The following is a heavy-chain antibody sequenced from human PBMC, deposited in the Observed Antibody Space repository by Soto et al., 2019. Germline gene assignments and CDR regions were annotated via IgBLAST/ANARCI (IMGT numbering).Heavy chain of an antibody. Sequence: QLQLQESGPGLVKPSQTLSLTCAVSGGSISSGGYSWSWIRQPPGKGLEWIGYSYHSGSTYYNPSLRSRVTISIDRSKNQFSLNLSSVTAADTAVYYCARGGGYDYDFDYWGQGTLVTVSS. CDR2: SYHSGST. V-gene: IGHV4-30-2*01. D-gene: IGHD5-12*01. CDR3: ARGGGYDYDFDY. J-gene: IGHJ4*02. CDR1: GGSISSGGYS.